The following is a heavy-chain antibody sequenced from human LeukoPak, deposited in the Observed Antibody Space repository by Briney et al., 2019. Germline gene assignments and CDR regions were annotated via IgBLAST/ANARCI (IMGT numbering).Heavy chain of an antibody. D-gene: IGHD6-13*01. CDR2: ISDDGTNK. CDR1: GFTFSSYG. J-gene: IGHJ6*02. Sequence: GGSLRLSCAASGFTFSSYGMHWVRQAPGKGLEWVSLISDDGTNKDYTDSVKGRFTISRDNSKNTLYLQMNSLRDEDTAVYYCAREGSYSSSWPPYYYYGMDVWGQGTTVTVSS. V-gene: IGHV3-30*03. CDR3: AREGSYSSSWPPYYYYGMDV.